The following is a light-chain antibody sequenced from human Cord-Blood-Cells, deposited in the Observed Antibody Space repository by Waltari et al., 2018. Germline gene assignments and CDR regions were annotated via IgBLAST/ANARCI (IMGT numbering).Light chain of an antibody. CDR3: SSYTSSSTRV. CDR1: SSDVGGYNY. V-gene: IGLV2-14*01. J-gene: IGLJ3*02. Sequence: QSALTQPASVSGSPGQSITISCTGTSSDVGGYNYFSWYQQHPGKAPKLMIYEGSKRPAVVAQSFSGAKPGNTASRTISGLQAEDEADYYCSSYTSSSTRVFGGGTKLTVL. CDR2: EGS.